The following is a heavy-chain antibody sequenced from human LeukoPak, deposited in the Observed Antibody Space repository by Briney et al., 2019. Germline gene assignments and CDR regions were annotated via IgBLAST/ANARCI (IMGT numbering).Heavy chain of an antibody. V-gene: IGHV3-21*01. J-gene: IGHJ4*02. CDR2: ISSSSSYI. Sequence: PGGSLRLSCAASGFTFSSYSMNWVRQAPGKGLEWVSSISSSSSYIYYADSVKGRFTISRDNDKNSLYLQMNSLRAEDTAVYYCARDDSNGFADYWGQGTLVTVSS. D-gene: IGHD5-18*01. CDR1: GFTFSSYS. CDR3: ARDDSNGFADY.